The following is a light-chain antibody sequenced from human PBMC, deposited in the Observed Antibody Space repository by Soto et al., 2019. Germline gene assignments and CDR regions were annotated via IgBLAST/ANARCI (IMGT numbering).Light chain of an antibody. V-gene: IGKV3-15*01. Sequence: EIVMTQSPATLSVSPGERATLSCRASQSVSSNLAWYQQKPGQAPRLLIYDASTRATGIPARFSGSGSGTEFTLTISSLQSEDFAVYYRQQYNKWPPLTFGGGTKVEIK. J-gene: IGKJ4*01. CDR2: DAS. CDR1: QSVSSN. CDR3: QQYNKWPPLT.